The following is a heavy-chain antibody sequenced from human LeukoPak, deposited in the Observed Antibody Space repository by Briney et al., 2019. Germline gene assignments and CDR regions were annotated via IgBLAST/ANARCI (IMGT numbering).Heavy chain of an antibody. CDR3: ARLRDYGDYYDAFDI. CDR2: RSGYNGTT. CDR1: GYTFTSYG. J-gene: IGHJ3*02. Sequence: ASVKVSCKASGYTFTSYGISWLRQAPGQPPEWRGWRSGYNGTTTYAQKLQGRVTMTTATSTSPAYMELRSLRSDDTAVYYCARLRDYGDYYDAFDIWGQGTMVTVSS. V-gene: IGHV1-18*01. D-gene: IGHD4-17*01.